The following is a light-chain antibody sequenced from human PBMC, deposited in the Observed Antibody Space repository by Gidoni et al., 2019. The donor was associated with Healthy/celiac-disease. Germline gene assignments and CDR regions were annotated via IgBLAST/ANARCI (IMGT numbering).Light chain of an antibody. CDR3: QQYNSYSPT. J-gene: IGKJ2*01. CDR2: KAS. V-gene: IGKV1-5*03. Sequence: DIQMTQSPSTLSASVGDRVTITCRASQSIRSWVAWYQQKPGKAPKLLIYKASSLESGVPSRFSGSGSGTEFTLTISSLQPDELATYYCQQYNSYSPTFGQGTKLEIK. CDR1: QSIRSW.